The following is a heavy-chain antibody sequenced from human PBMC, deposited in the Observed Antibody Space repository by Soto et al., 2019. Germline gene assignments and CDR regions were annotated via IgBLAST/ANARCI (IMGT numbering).Heavy chain of an antibody. J-gene: IGHJ6*02. D-gene: IGHD2-15*01. Sequence: ASVKVSCKASGYTFTGYYMHWVRQAPGQGLEWMGWINPNSGGTNYAQKFQGWVTMTRDTSISTAYMELSRLRSDDTAVYYCAREIGYSSGGSCPPRHYGMDVWGQGTTVTVSS. CDR2: INPNSGGT. V-gene: IGHV1-2*04. CDR3: AREIGYSSGGSCPPRHYGMDV. CDR1: GYTFTGYY.